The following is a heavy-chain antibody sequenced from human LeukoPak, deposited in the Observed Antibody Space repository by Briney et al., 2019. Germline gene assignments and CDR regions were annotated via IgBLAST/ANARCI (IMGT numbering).Heavy chain of an antibody. CDR1: GGSISSSSYD. V-gene: IGHV4-39*01. D-gene: IGHD1-1*01. CDR3: AKPYWAGTTTRGYSYYVDV. CDR2: IHYSGST. Sequence: SETLSLTCTVSGGSISSSSYDWGWTRQPPGKGLEWIGSIHYSGSTYYNPSLKSRVTISLDTSKNQLSLNLSSVTAADTAVYYCAKPYWAGTTTRGYSYYVDVWGKGTTVTVSS. J-gene: IGHJ6*03.